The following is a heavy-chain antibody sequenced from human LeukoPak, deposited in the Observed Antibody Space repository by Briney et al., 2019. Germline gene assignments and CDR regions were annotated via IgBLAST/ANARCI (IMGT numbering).Heavy chain of an antibody. CDR3: ARHPGYGGDLGY. CDR2: IYYNGVT. D-gene: IGHD4-23*01. Sequence: SETLSLTCTVSGGSITGYFWSWIRQPPGKGLEWIGSIYYNGVTNYNPSLKSRVTISVDTSKIQFSLRLTSVTAADPAVYYCARHPGYGGDLGYWGQGTLVTVSS. J-gene: IGHJ4*02. V-gene: IGHV4-59*08. CDR1: GGSITGYF.